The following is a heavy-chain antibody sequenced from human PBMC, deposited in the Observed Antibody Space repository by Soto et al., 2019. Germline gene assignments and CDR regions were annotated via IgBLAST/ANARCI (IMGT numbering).Heavy chain of an antibody. CDR1: GGTVSSFA. J-gene: IGHJ4*02. CDR2: IVPILGTA. Sequence: QVQLVQSGAEVKKPGSSVRVACKASGGTVSSFAISWVRQAPGQGLEWMGGIVPILGTAYYAQNFQGRVTITADESTNTAFMELTGLRSEDTAVYYCARGGYSSSRRFDYWGQGTLVTASS. V-gene: IGHV1-69*01. CDR3: ARGGYSSSRRFDY. D-gene: IGHD6-13*01.